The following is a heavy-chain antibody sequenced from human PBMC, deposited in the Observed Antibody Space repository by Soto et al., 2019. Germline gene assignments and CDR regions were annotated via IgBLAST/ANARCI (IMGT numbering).Heavy chain of an antibody. CDR1: GGSISSGGYY. CDR2: IYYSGST. J-gene: IGHJ3*02. CDR3: ARHRDIVVVVAATVVGAFDI. Sequence: SETLSLTCTVSGGSISSGGYYWSWIRQHPGKGLEWIGYIYYSGSTYYNPSLKSRVTISVDTSKNQFSLKLSSVTAADTAVYYCARHRDIVVVVAATVVGAFDIWGQGTMVTVSS. V-gene: IGHV4-39*01. D-gene: IGHD2-15*01.